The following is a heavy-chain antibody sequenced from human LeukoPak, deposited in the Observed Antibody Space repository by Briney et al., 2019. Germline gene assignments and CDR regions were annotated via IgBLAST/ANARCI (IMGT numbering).Heavy chain of an antibody. CDR3: AKDVLERPVAGSFDY. V-gene: IGHV3-23*01. J-gene: IGHJ4*02. CDR1: GFTFSSYA. CDR2: ISGSGGST. Sequence: GGSLRLSCAASGFTFSSYAMSWVRQAPGKGLEWVSAISGSGGSTYYADSVKGRFTISRDNAKNSLYLQMNSLRAEDTALYYCAKDVLERPVAGSFDYWGQGTLVTVSS. D-gene: IGHD6-19*01.